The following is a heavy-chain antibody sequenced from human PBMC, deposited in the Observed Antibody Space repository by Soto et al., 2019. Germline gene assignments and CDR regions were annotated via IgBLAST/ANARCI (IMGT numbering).Heavy chain of an antibody. CDR1: GFTFSSYA. J-gene: IGHJ6*02. Sequence: GGSLRLSCAASGFTFSSYAMHWVRQAPGKGLEWVAVISYDGSNKYYADSVKGRFTISRDNSKNTLYLQMNSLRAEDTAVYYCARGPVEGFGSPYGMDVWGQGTTVTVSS. CDR3: ARGPVEGFGSPYGMDV. D-gene: IGHD3-3*01. CDR2: ISYDGSNK. V-gene: IGHV3-30-3*01.